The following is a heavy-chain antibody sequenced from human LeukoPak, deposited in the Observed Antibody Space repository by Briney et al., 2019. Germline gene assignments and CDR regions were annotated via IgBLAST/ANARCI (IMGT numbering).Heavy chain of an antibody. D-gene: IGHD2-2*01. CDR2: INSSGGSK. CDR3: ARVSRYCSSISCNV. V-gene: IGHV1-46*03. CDR1: GYTFTSYY. Sequence: ASVKVSCKASGYTFTSYYMHWVRQASGQGLEWMEIINSSGGSKSYAQKFQGRVTMTRDTSTSTVYMELSSLRSEDTAVYYCARVSRYCSSISCNVWGQGTLVTVST. J-gene: IGHJ4*02.